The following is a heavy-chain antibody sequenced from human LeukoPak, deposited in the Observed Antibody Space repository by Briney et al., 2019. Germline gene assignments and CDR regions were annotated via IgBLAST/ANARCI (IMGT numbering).Heavy chain of an antibody. CDR2: ISGSGGST. D-gene: IGHD5-24*01. V-gene: IGHV3-23*01. CDR3: AKDRRDGYSYFDY. CDR1: GVTFSSYA. Sequence: GGSLRLSCAASGVTFSSYAMSWVRQAPGKGLEWVSAISGSGGSTYYADSVKGRFTISRDNSKNTLYLQMNSLRAEDTAVYYCAKDRRDGYSYFDYWGQGTLVTVSS. J-gene: IGHJ4*02.